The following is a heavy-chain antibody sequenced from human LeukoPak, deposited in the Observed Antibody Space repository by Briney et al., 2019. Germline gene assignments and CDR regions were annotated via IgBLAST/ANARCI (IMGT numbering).Heavy chain of an antibody. Sequence: GGSLRLSCVASGFTVSNKYMSWVRQAPGKGLEWVAVISYDGSNKYYADSVKGRFTISRDNSKNTLYLQMNSLRAEDTAVYYCARDRVGATDYFDYWGQGTLVTVSS. J-gene: IGHJ4*02. CDR2: ISYDGSNK. D-gene: IGHD1-26*01. V-gene: IGHV3-30-3*01. CDR3: ARDRVGATDYFDY. CDR1: GFTVSNKY.